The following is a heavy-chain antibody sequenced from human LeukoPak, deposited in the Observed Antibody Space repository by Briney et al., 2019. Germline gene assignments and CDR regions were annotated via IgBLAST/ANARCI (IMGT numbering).Heavy chain of an antibody. J-gene: IGHJ6*03. D-gene: IGHD3-10*01. CDR3: TRHGVTMVRGRYYYYMDV. CDR2: IRSKANSYAT. V-gene: IGHV3-73*01. Sequence: GGSLRLSCAASGFTFSGSAMHWVRQASGKGLEWVGRIRSKANSYATAYAASVKGRFTISRDDSKNTAYLQMNSLKTEDTAVYYCTRHGVTMVRGRYYYYMDVWGKGTTVTVSS. CDR1: GFTFSGSA.